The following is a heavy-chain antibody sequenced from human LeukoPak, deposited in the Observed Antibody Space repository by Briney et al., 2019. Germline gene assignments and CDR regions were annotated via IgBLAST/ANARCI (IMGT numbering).Heavy chain of an antibody. CDR2: IWYDGSNK. CDR3: ARDGYYDSSGYYYNYYYYMDV. CDR1: GFTFSSYG. V-gene: IGHV3-33*01. J-gene: IGHJ6*03. D-gene: IGHD3-22*01. Sequence: GRSLRLSCTTSGFTFSSYGMHWVRQAPGKGLEWVAAIWYDGSNKYYANSVKGRFTISRDNSKNTLCLQMNSLRAEDTAVYYCARDGYYDSSGYYYNYYYYMDVWGKGTTVTVSS.